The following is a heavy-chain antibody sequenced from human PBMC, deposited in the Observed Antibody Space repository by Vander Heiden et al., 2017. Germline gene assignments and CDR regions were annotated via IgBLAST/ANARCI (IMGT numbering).Heavy chain of an antibody. V-gene: IGHV3-15*01. CDR3: TTDWYSVPDH. D-gene: IGHD6-13*01. CDR2: IKNNADGGSS. Sequence: VQLVESGGGLVKPGESLRLSCVVSSVNFRDSWMTWVRQAPGKGLEWVGQIKNNADGGSSQYAAAVKGRFTISRDDSKDTLYLQMNSLRAEDTAVYYCTTDWYSVPDHWGQGTRVTVSS. J-gene: IGHJ5*02. CDR1: SVNFRDSW.